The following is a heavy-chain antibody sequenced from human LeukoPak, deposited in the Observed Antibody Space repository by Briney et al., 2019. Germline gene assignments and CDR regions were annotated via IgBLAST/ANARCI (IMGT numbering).Heavy chain of an antibody. CDR1: GGSFSSYY. J-gene: IGHJ5*02. V-gene: IGHV4-59*01. Sequence: PSETLSLTCAVYGGSFSSYYWTWIRQPPGKGLEWIGYIYYSGSTNYNPSLKSRVTISVDTSKNQFSLKLSSVTAADTAVYYCARESSSVVTQGWFDPWGQGTLVTVSS. D-gene: IGHD4-23*01. CDR3: ARESSSVVTQGWFDP. CDR2: IYYSGST.